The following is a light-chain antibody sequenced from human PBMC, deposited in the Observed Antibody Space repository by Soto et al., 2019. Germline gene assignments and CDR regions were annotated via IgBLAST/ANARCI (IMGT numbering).Light chain of an antibody. CDR2: DVS. CDR1: SSDVGAYPF. Sequence: QSALTQPASVSGSPGQSSTISCTGTSSDVGAYPFVSWYQQHPDKVPKLMIFDVSRRPSGVADRFSGSKSSNTASRTISGLQPEDEADYYCSSYTSSSTHVFGSGTKVTVL. CDR3: SSYTSSSTHV. V-gene: IGLV2-14*03. J-gene: IGLJ1*01.